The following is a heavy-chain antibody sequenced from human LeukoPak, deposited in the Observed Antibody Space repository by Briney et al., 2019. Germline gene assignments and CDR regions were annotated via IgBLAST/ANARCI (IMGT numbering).Heavy chain of an antibody. CDR1: GYTFTGYY. CDR2: VNPSSGDT. CDR3: AKVNTAYFGSGSYYPFDY. D-gene: IGHD3-10*01. V-gene: IGHV1-2*02. J-gene: IGHJ4*02. Sequence: ASVKVSCKASGYTFTGYYMHWVRQAPGQGLEWMAWVNPSSGDTKYAQKFQGRVTMTRDTSISTAYMELNSLRSDDTAVYYCAKVNTAYFGSGSYYPFDYWGQGTLVTVSS.